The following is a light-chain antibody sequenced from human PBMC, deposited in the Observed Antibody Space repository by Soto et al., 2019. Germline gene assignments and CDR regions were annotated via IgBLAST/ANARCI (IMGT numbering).Light chain of an antibody. J-gene: IGKJ3*01. Sequence: DIQMTQSPSSLSASVGDRVTITCRASQSISSHLNWYQQKPGKAPQLLIYEASGLQGGVPSRFSGSGSGTDFTLTISRLQADDFAIYYCQQRYSMPLTFGPGTRVDIK. CDR2: EAS. V-gene: IGKV1-39*01. CDR3: QQRYSMPLT. CDR1: QSISSH.